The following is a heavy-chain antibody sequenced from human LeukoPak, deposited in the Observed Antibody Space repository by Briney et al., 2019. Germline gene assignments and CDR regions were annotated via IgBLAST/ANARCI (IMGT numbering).Heavy chain of an antibody. J-gene: IGHJ4*02. V-gene: IGHV3-23*01. CDR1: GFTFSSYA. CDR2: ISGSGGST. Sequence: GGSLRLSCAASGFTFSSYAMSWVRQAPWKGLEWVSAISGSGGSTYYADSVKGRFTISRDNSRNTLYLQMSSLRAEDTAVYYCANRRGGSGSYLFYWGQGTLVTVSS. CDR3: ANRRGGSGSYLFY. D-gene: IGHD3-10*01.